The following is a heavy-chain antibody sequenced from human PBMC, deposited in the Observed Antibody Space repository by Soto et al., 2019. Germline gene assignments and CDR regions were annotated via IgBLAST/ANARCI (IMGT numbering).Heavy chain of an antibody. CDR3: ARGGPLGNGAFDI. V-gene: IGHV4-31*03. CDR2: IYYSGST. Sequence: SETLSLTCTVSGGSISSGGYYWSWIRQHPGKGLEWIGYIYYSGSTYYNPSLKSRVTTSVDTSKNQFSLKLSSVTAADTAVYYCARGGPLGNGAFDIWGQGTMVT. D-gene: IGHD2-8*01. CDR1: GGSISSGGYY. J-gene: IGHJ3*02.